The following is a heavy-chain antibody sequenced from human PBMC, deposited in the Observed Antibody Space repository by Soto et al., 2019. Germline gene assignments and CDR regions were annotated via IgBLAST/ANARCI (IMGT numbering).Heavy chain of an antibody. V-gene: IGHV5-10-1*01. Sequence: GESLKISVMVSGYSFTSYWNSGVRQIPGKGLEWIGRIDPSDSYTNYSPSFQGHVTISADKSISTAYLQWSSLKASDTAMYYCARHRYYYYGMDVWGQGTTVTVSS. J-gene: IGHJ6*02. CDR2: IDPSDSYT. CDR1: GYSFTSYW. CDR3: ARHRYYYYGMDV.